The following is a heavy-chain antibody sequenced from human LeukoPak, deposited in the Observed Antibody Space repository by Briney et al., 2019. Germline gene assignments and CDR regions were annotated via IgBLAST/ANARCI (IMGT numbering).Heavy chain of an antibody. CDR3: AKDERWRRSDFHGGFDY. Sequence: GGSLRLSCAASGFTFRSYGIHWVRQAPGKGLEWVAFISYDGSTKYYANSVEGRFTISRDNSKNTLYVQMNSLRAEDTAVYYCAKDERWRRSDFHGGFDYWGQRSLVTVSS. V-gene: IGHV3-30*18. CDR1: GFTFRSYG. D-gene: IGHD2-21*02. J-gene: IGHJ4*02. CDR2: ISYDGSTK.